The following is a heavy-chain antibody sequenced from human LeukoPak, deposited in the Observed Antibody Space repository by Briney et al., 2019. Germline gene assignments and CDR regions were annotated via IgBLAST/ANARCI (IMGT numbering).Heavy chain of an antibody. CDR3: ARHVVAVGFDY. CDR2: IKKDGSEK. J-gene: IGHJ4*02. Sequence: PGGSLRLSCAASGFTFSSYRMSWVRQAPGKGLEWVANIKKDGSEKYYVDSVKGRFTISRDNAKTSLYLQMNSLRAEDTAVYYCARHVVAVGFDYWGQGTLVTVSS. V-gene: IGHV3-7*01. D-gene: IGHD3-22*01. CDR1: GFTFSSYR.